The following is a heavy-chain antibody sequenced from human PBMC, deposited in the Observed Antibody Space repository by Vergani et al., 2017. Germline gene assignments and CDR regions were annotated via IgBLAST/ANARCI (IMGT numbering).Heavy chain of an antibody. CDR1: GGSITSSNW. D-gene: IGHD4-17*01. Sequence: QVQLQESGPGLVKPSETLSLTCAVSGGSITSSNWWSWVRQPPGKGLEWIGEIYDSGSTNYNPSLESRVTISVDKSKNQFSLKLSSVTAADTAVYYCARAGTTVTTYYYYYGMXVWGQGP. CDR2: IYDSGST. J-gene: IGHJ6*02. V-gene: IGHV4-4*02. CDR3: ARAGTTVTTYYYYYGMXV.